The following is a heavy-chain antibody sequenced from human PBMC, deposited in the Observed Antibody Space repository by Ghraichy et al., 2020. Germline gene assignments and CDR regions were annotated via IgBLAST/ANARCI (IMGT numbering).Heavy chain of an antibody. J-gene: IGHJ4*02. CDR2: ISNRGSTI. CDR3: ARDRNFIAAAGTNYFDY. V-gene: IGHV3-11*01. CDR1: GFTFSDYY. Sequence: GGSLRLSCAASGFTFSDYYMSWIRQAPGKGLEWVSYISNRGSTIYYADSVKGRFTISRDNAKNSLYLQMNSLRAEDTAVYYCARDRNFIAAAGTNYFDYWGQGTLVTVSS. D-gene: IGHD6-13*01.